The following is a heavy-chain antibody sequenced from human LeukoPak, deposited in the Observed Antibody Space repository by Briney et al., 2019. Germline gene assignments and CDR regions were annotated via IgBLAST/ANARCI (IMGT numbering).Heavy chain of an antibody. V-gene: IGHV3-21*06. Sequence: GGSLRLSCAASGFTFNSFTMNWVRQAPGKGLEWVSSITSTSSSIYYADSVKGRFTISRDNAKNSLFLQMNTLRAEDTAVYYCARARYCSGGSCYSYAFDIWGQGTMVTVSS. J-gene: IGHJ3*02. CDR1: GFTFNSFT. D-gene: IGHD2-15*01. CDR3: ARARYCSGGSCYSYAFDI. CDR2: ITSTSSSI.